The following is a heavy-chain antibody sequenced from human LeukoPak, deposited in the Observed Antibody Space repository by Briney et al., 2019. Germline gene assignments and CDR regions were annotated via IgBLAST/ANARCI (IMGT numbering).Heavy chain of an antibody. CDR1: GFTFSSYA. V-gene: IGHV3-64*01. J-gene: IGHJ6*02. Sequence: GGSLRLSCAASGFTFSSYAMHWVRQAPGKGLEYVSAISSNGGSTYYANSVKGRFTISRDNSKNTLYLQMGSLRAEDMAVYYCAGGCSSTNCSGGYYYYYGMDVWGQGTTVTVSS. D-gene: IGHD2-2*01. CDR3: AGGCSSTNCSGGYYYYYGMDV. CDR2: ISSNGGST.